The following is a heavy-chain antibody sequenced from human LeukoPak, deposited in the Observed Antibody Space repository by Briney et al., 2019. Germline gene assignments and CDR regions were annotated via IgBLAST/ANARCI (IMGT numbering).Heavy chain of an antibody. CDR2: IYHSGST. V-gene: IGHV4-4*02. CDR3: ARGKRGYSYGTFDY. D-gene: IGHD5-18*01. J-gene: IGHJ4*02. CDR1: GGSIRSSNW. Sequence: SGTLSLTCAVSGGSIRSSNWWSWVRQSPGKGLEWIGEIYHSGSTNYNPSLKSRVTISVDTSKNQFSLKLSSVTAADTAVYYCARGKRGYSYGTFDYWGQGTLVTVSS.